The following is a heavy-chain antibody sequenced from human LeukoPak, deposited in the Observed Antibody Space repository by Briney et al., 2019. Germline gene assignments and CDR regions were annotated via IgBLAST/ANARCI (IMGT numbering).Heavy chain of an antibody. CDR3: ARDQAAAMHMGFGSLGFWFDP. Sequence: SVKVSCKASGGTFSSYAISRVREAPGQGLEWMGRIIPILGIANYAQKFQGRVTITADKSTSTAYMELSSLRSEDTAVYYCARDQAAAMHMGFGSLGFWFDPWGQGTLVTVSS. J-gene: IGHJ5*02. CDR2: IIPILGIA. D-gene: IGHD2-2*01. CDR1: GGTFSSYA. V-gene: IGHV1-69*04.